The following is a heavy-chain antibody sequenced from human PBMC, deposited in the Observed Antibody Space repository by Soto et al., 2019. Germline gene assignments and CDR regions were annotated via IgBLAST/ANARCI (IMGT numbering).Heavy chain of an antibody. CDR2: IRSKANSYAT. D-gene: IGHD2-15*01. J-gene: IGHJ4*02. V-gene: IGHV3-73*02. Sequence: EVQLVESGGGLVQPGGSLKLSCAASGFTFSGSAMHWVRQASGKGLEWVGRIRSKANSYATAYAASVKGRFTISRDDSKNTAYLQMNSPKTEDTAVYYCTQLGYCSGGSCYRWGQGTLVTVSS. CDR3: TQLGYCSGGSCYR. CDR1: GFTFSGSA.